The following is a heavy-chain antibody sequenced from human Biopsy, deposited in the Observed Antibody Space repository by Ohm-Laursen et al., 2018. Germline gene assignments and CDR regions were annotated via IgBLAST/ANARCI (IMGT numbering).Heavy chain of an antibody. V-gene: IGHV4-59*01. D-gene: IGHD3-16*01. J-gene: IGHJ4*02. CDR1: GGSLNFYY. Sequence: SGTLSLTWPVSGGSLNFYYWSWIRQPPGKGLEWIGYMYYSGSTKYSPSLKNRVTVSFDTSRNQFSLKLTSMTPADTAVYYCVRGRSPATYWGQGALVIVSS. CDR2: MYYSGST. CDR3: VRGRSPATY.